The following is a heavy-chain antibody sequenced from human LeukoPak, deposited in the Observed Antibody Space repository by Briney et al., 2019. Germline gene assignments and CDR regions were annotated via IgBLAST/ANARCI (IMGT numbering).Heavy chain of an antibody. CDR3: ARGERWLQSYFDY. V-gene: IGHV4-59*01. J-gene: IGHJ4*02. Sequence: SETLSLTCTVSGGSISSYYWSWIRQPPGKGLGWIGYIYYSGSTNYNPSLKSRVTISVDTSKNQFSLKLSSVTAADTAVYYCARGERWLQSYFDYWGQGTLVTVSS. D-gene: IGHD5-24*01. CDR2: IYYSGST. CDR1: GGSISSYY.